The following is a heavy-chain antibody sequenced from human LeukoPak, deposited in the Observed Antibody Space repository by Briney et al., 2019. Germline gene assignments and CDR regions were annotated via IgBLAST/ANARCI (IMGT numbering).Heavy chain of an antibody. Sequence: PGGSLRLSCASSGFTFVSYSCNGVRQAPGKGLEWVSSINTVGSYIYYADSVKGRFTISRDNAENSVYLQMNSLRVEDTAVYYCARLRRNSDSGGYYYYYDYWGQGTLVTVSS. CDR3: ARLRRNSDSGGYYYYYDY. CDR1: GFTFVSYS. CDR2: INTVGSYI. D-gene: IGHD3-22*01. J-gene: IGHJ4*02. V-gene: IGHV3-21*01.